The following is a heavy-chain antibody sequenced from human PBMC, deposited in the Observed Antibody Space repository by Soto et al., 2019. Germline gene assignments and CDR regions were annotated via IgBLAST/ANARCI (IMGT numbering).Heavy chain of an antibody. CDR3: ARVMAVAAFDI. D-gene: IGHD6-19*01. J-gene: IGHJ3*02. V-gene: IGHV1-3*01. CDR1: GYTFTSYA. Sequence: GASVKVSCKASGYTFTSYAMHWLRQAPGQRLEWMGWINAGNGNTKYSQKFQGRVTITRDTSASTAYMELSSLRSEDTAVYYCARVMAVAAFDIWGQGTMVTVSS. CDR2: INAGNGNT.